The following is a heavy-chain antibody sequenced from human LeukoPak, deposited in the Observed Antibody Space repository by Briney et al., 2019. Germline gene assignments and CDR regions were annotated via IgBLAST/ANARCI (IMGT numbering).Heavy chain of an antibody. CDR2: ISATSNYI. J-gene: IGHJ4*02. D-gene: IGHD5-18*01. V-gene: IGHV3-21*01. CDR1: GFTFSSYS. Sequence: PGGSLRLSCAASGFTFSSYSMNWVRQAPGKRLEWVSSISATSNYIYYADSVKGRFTISRDNAKNSLYLQMNSLRAEDTAVYYCARDTSGYTFDDWGQGTLVTVSS. CDR3: ARDTSGYTFDD.